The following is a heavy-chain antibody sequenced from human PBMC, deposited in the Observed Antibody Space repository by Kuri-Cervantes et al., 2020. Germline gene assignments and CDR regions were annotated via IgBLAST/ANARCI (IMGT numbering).Heavy chain of an antibody. CDR3: ELTDTAMIPAYFFDY. D-gene: IGHD5-18*01. CDR1: NGSISSDY. J-gene: IGHJ4*02. V-gene: IGHV4-59*12. CDR2: IYYSGST. Sequence: SETLSLTCTVSNGSISSDYWSWIRQAPEKGLEWIGYIYYSGSTYYNPSFKSRLTISVDTSKNEFSLKLSSVTAADTAVYYCELTDTAMIPAYFFDYWGQGTLVTVSS.